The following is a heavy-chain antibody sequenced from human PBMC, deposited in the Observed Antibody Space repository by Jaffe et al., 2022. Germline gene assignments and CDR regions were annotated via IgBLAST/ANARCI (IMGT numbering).Heavy chain of an antibody. D-gene: IGHD2-2*01. CDR3: ARGAVPDCSSTSCYGGLFDP. V-gene: IGHV4-34*01. CDR1: GGSFSGYY. CDR2: INHSGST. Sequence: QVQLQQWGAGLLKPSETLSLTCAVYGGSFSGYYWSWIRQPPGKGLEWIGEINHSGSTNYNPSLKSRVTISVDTSKNQFSLKLSSVTAADTAVYYCARGAVPDCSSTSCYGGLFDPWGQGTLVTVSS. J-gene: IGHJ5*02.